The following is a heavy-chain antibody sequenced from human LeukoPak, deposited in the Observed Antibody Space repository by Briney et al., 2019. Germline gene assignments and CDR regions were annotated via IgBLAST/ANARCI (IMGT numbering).Heavy chain of an antibody. D-gene: IGHD6-19*01. CDR1: GFTFDNYA. CDR3: ARAYKDRSLAGKKEFFQH. J-gene: IGHJ1*01. CDR2: ISWNSGTI. Sequence: PGRSLRLSCAASGFTFDNYAMNWVRQVPGKGLEWISHISWNSGTIGYADSVKGRFTISRDNANNFLYLQMNSLRAEDTALYYCARAYKDRSLAGKKEFFQHWGQGTLVTVSS. V-gene: IGHV3-9*01.